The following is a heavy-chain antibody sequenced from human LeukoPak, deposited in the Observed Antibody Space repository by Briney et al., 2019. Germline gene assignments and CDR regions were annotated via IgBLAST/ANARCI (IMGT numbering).Heavy chain of an antibody. J-gene: IGHJ4*02. D-gene: IGHD3-22*01. Sequence: GGSLRLSCAASGFTFSSYSMNWVRQAPGKGLEWVSSISSSSSYIYYADSVKGRFTISRDNAKNSLYLQMNSLRAEDTVVYYCARATTLKIVVVPFDYWGQGTLVTVSS. CDR3: ARATTLKIVVVPFDY. CDR2: ISSSSSYI. V-gene: IGHV3-21*01. CDR1: GFTFSSYS.